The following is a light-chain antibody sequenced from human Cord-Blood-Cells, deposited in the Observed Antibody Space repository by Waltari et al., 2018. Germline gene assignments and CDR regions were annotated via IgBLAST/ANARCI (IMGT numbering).Light chain of an antibody. J-gene: IGKJ1*01. CDR3: QQSYSTPRT. Sequence: DIQMTQSPYSLSASVGERVTITCRASQSISSYLNWYQQKPGKAPKLLIYAASSLQSGVPSRFSSSGSGTDFTLTISSLQPEDFATYYCQQSYSTPRTFGQGTKVEIK. CDR2: AAS. V-gene: IGKV1-39*01. CDR1: QSISSY.